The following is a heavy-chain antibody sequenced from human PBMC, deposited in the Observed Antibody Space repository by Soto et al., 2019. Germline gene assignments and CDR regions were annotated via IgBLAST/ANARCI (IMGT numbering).Heavy chain of an antibody. CDR2: INPDNGNT. Sequence: QVQLVQSGAEVKKPGASVKISCKASGYTFTRYTMNWVRQAPGQRLEWMGWINPDNGNTKSSQKFQDRVIITRDTSASTADMYLSSLSSDDTAVYYCSRGIATGQLAPGSQGTLVPVTS. CDR3: SRGIATGQLAP. V-gene: IGHV1-3*01. CDR1: GYTFTRYT. D-gene: IGHD2-15*01. J-gene: IGHJ5*02.